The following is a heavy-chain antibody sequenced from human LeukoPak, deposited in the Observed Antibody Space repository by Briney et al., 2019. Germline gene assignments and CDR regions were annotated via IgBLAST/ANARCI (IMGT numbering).Heavy chain of an antibody. CDR1: SYTFISYG. J-gene: IGHJ1*01. CDR3: ARAVVPAAILSTRECFQH. D-gene: IGHD2-2*02. V-gene: IGHV1-18*01. Sequence: SVKVSCKTSSYTFISYGFDWVRQAPGQGLEWMGWITGYNGNTNYAEKLQGRVTMTTDTSTSTAYLELRSLRSEDTAVYYCARAVVPAAILSTRECFQHWGQGTLVTVSS. CDR2: ITGYNGNT.